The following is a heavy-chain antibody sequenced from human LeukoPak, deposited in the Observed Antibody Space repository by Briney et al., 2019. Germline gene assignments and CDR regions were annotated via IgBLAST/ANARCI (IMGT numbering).Heavy chain of an antibody. Sequence: KPSETLSLTCIVAGGSISSYYWIWIRQPPGKGLEWIGHISHSGSTNYNPSLQSRVTISVDTSKKQFSLRLNSVTAADTALYYCARGYDSGIHGWFDPWGQGTLVTVSS. CDR1: GGSISSYY. CDR2: ISHSGST. J-gene: IGHJ5*02. V-gene: IGHV4-59*01. CDR3: ARGYDSGIHGWFDP. D-gene: IGHD3-10*01.